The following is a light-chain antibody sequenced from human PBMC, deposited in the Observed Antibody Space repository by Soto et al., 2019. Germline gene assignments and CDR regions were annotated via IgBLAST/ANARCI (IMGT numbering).Light chain of an antibody. J-gene: IGKJ3*01. CDR2: AAS. CDR3: QQSYITPPT. V-gene: IGKV1-39*01. Sequence: DIQMTQSPSSLSASVGDRVTITCRASQSISNYLNWYQQKPGKAPKLLIYAASSLQSGVPSRFSGGGSGTGFTLTITSLQPEDFATYSCQQSYITPPTFGPGTKVDIK. CDR1: QSISNY.